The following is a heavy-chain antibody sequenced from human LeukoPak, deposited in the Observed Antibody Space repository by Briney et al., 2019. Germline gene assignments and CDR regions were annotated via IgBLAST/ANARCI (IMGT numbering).Heavy chain of an antibody. Sequence: GGSLRLSCAASGFTFSNYWMHWVRQAPGRGLMWVSCINSDGSSPTYADSVKGRFTISRDNAKNTLSLQMNSLRAEDTAVYYCARDGGSYTPQDNWGQGTLVTVSS. J-gene: IGHJ4*02. CDR1: GFTFSNYW. V-gene: IGHV3-74*01. D-gene: IGHD1-26*01. CDR2: INSDGSSP. CDR3: ARDGGSYTPQDN.